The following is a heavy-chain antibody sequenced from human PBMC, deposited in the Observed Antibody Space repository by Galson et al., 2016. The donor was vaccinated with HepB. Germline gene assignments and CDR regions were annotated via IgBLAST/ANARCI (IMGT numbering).Heavy chain of an antibody. CDR3: ARVGRLDFWSGFYVPPFDF. D-gene: IGHD3-3*01. Sequence: TLSLTCPVSGGSISSGDYYWSWIRPHPGKGLEWIGYISYSGSTYYNPSLKSRVTISVDTSKNQFSLKPSSVTAADTAVYYCARVGRLDFWSGFYVPPFDFWGQGTLVTVSS. CDR1: GGSISSGDYY. CDR2: ISYSGST. V-gene: IGHV4-31*03. J-gene: IGHJ4*02.